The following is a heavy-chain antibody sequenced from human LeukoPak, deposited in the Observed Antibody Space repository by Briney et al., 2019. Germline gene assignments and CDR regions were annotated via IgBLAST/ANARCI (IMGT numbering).Heavy chain of an antibody. D-gene: IGHD6-19*01. CDR1: GFTFSSYG. CDR3: AKDPIPYSSGLYYFDY. Sequence: PGRSLRLSCAASGFTFSSYGMHWVRQAPGKGLEWVAVISYDGSNKYYADSVKGRFTISRDNSKNTLYLQMNSLRAEDTAVYYCAKDPIPYSSGLYYFDYWGQGTLVTVSS. CDR2: ISYDGSNK. V-gene: IGHV3-30*18. J-gene: IGHJ4*02.